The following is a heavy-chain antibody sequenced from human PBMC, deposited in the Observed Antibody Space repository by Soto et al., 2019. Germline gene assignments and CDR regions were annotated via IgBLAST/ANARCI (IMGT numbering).Heavy chain of an antibody. CDR3: ARGGYYDLWSGYPPNWFDP. D-gene: IGHD3-3*01. CDR2: IYYSGST. J-gene: IGHJ5*02. V-gene: IGHV4-61*01. Sequence: QVQLQESGPGLVKPSETLSLTCTVSGGSVSSGSYYWSWIRQPPGKGLEWIGYIYYSGSTNYTPSLKSRISISVNTHTYQFSLRLSSVTAAETAVYFCARGGYYDLWSGYPPNWFDPWGRGTLVSVSS. CDR1: GGSVSSGSYY.